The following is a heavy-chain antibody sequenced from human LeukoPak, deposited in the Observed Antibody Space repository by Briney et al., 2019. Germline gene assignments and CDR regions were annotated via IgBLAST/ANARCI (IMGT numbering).Heavy chain of an antibody. CDR2: INPNSGGT. J-gene: IGHJ3*02. CDR1: GYTFTGYY. Sequence: ASVKVSCKASGYTFTGYYMHWVRQAPGQGLEWMGWINPNSGGTNYAQKFQGRVTMTRDTSISTAYMELSRLRSDDTAVYYCARDYDFWSGDAFDNWGQGTMVTVSS. V-gene: IGHV1-2*02. D-gene: IGHD3-3*01. CDR3: ARDYDFWSGDAFDN.